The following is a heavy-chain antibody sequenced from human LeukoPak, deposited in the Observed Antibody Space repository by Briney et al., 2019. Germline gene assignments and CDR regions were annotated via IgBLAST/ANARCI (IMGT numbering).Heavy chain of an antibody. D-gene: IGHD2-15*01. CDR2: ISPYNDNA. V-gene: IGHV1-18*01. CDR1: GYTFTSYG. Sequence: ASVKVSCKASGYTFTSYGITWVRQAPGQGLEWMGWISPYNDNANYAQKLQGRVTMTTDTSTSTAYMELRSLRSDDTAVYYCARAGYCSGGSCHTGAFDIWGQGTMVTVSS. J-gene: IGHJ3*02. CDR3: ARAGYCSGGSCHTGAFDI.